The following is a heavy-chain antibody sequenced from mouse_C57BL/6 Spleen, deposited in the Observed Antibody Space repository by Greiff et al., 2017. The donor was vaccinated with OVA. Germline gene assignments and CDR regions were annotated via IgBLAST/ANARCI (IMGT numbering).Heavy chain of an antibody. D-gene: IGHD4-1*01. Sequence: VQLQQPGAELVMPGASVKLSCKASGYTFTSYWMHWVKQRPGQGLEWIGEIDPSDSYTNYNQKFKGKSTLTVDKSSSTAYMQLSSLTSEDSAFYYCARRGANRDDYWGQGTTLTVSS. V-gene: IGHV1-69*01. CDR2: IDPSDSYT. J-gene: IGHJ2*01. CDR1: GYTFTSYW. CDR3: ARRGANRDDY.